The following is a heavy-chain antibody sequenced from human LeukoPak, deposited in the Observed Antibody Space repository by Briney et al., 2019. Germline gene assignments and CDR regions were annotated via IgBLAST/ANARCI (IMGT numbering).Heavy chain of an antibody. J-gene: IGHJ4*02. CDR2: ISYDGRNK. Sequence: GGALRLSFSAHGFTFSSYAMHRVRQAPAKGLERVAVISYDGRNKYYADSVKGRFTISRDNAKNSLYLQMNSLRAEDTAVYYCAREAAAGNYLDYWGQGTLVTVSS. CDR3: AREAAAGNYLDY. D-gene: IGHD6-13*01. V-gene: IGHV3-30*04. CDR1: GFTFSSYA.